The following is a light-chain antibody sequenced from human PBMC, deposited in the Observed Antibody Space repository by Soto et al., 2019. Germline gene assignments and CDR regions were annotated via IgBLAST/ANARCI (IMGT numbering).Light chain of an antibody. CDR3: QQRSNWPIT. V-gene: IGKV3-11*01. J-gene: IGKJ5*01. Sequence: IFFAQSPPTLALSPGERATPSFRASQSVSSYLAWYQQKPGQAPRLLIYDASNRATGIPARFSGSGSGTDFTLTISSLEPEDFAVYYCQQRSNWPITFGQGTRLEIK. CDR1: QSVSSY. CDR2: DAS.